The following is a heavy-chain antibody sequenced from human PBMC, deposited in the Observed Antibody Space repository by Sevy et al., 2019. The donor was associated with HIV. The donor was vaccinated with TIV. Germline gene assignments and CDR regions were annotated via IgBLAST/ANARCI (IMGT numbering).Heavy chain of an antibody. V-gene: IGHV2-5*02. CDR1: GFSLNTSGVG. J-gene: IGHJ4*02. Sequence: SGPTLVKPAQTLTLTCSFSGFSLNTSGVGVGWIRLPPGKALEWLALIFWDDKKRYSPPLKNRLTITKDTSKNQVVLKMTNMDPVDTATYYCARFLKGDYTNYFDSWDQGSLVTVSS. CDR3: ARFLKGDYTNYFDS. CDR2: IFWDDKK. D-gene: IGHD4-4*01.